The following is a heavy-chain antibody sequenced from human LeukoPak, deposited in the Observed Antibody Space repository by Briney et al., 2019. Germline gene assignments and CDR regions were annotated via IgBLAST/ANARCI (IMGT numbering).Heavy chain of an antibody. J-gene: IGHJ4*02. CDR2: IYHSGST. CDR3: ARVTYYYDSSGYYSIYYFDY. Sequence: PSETLSLTCAVSGGSISSGGYSWSWIRQPPGTGLEWIGYIYHSGSTYYNPSLKSRVTITVDRSKNQFSLKLSSVTAADTAVYYCARVTYYYDSSGYYSIYYFDYWGQGTLVTVSS. V-gene: IGHV4-30-2*01. CDR1: GGSISSGGYS. D-gene: IGHD3-22*01.